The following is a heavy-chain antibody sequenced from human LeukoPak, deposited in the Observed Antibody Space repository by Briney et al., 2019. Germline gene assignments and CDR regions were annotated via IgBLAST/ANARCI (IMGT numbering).Heavy chain of an antibody. V-gene: IGHV4-39*01. CDR3: ARHGVGWLRFLDY. CDR1: GGSISSSSYY. Sequence: SETLSLTCTVSGGSISSSSYYWGWIRQPPGKGLEWIGSIYYSGSTYYNPSLKSRVTISVDTSKNQFSLKLSSVTAADTAVYYSARHGVGWLRFLDYWGQGTLVTVSS. D-gene: IGHD5-12*01. CDR2: IYYSGST. J-gene: IGHJ4*02.